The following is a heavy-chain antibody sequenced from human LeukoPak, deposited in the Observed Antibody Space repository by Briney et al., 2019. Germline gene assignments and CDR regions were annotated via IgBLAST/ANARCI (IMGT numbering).Heavy chain of an antibody. Sequence: ASVKVSCKASGGTFSSYAISWVRRAPGQGLEWMGRIIPILGIANYAQKFQGRVTITADKSTSTAYMELSSLRSEDTAVYYCARGLDDSSGYFRYYFDYWGQGTLVTVSS. CDR3: ARGLDDSSGYFRYYFDY. CDR2: IIPILGIA. CDR1: GGTFSSYA. J-gene: IGHJ4*02. D-gene: IGHD3-22*01. V-gene: IGHV1-69*04.